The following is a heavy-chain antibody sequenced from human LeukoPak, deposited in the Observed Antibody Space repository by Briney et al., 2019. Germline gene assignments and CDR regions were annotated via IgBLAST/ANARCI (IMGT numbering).Heavy chain of an antibody. CDR1: GYTFTSYG. CDR3: ARDLGIVVAGNYYYYYMDV. J-gene: IGHJ6*03. V-gene: IGHV1-2*02. D-gene: IGHD6-19*01. Sequence: ASVKVSCKASGYTFTSYGISWVRQAPGQGLEWMGWINPNSGGTNYAQKFQGRVTMTRDTSISTAYMELTRLRSDDTALYYCARDLGIVVAGNYYYYYMDVWGKGTTVTISS. CDR2: INPNSGGT.